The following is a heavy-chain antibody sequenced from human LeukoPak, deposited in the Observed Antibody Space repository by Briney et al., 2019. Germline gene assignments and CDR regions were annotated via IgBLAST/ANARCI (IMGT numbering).Heavy chain of an antibody. CDR1: GGPISLYY. CDR3: ARGRGSLTY. V-gene: IGHV4-59*01. Sequence: TSETLSLTCTVSGGPISLYYWSWIRQPPGKGLEWIGYFYDTRSPKYNPSLERRVTISVDMSRNQFSLNLTSVTAADTAVYYCARGRGSLTYWGQGTLATVSS. CDR2: FYDTRSP. J-gene: IGHJ4*02. D-gene: IGHD3-10*01.